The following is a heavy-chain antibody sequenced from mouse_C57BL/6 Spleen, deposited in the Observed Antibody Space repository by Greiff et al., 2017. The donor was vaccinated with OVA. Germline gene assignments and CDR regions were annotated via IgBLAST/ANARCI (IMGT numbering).Heavy chain of an antibody. Sequence: VKLQQSGPGLVQPSQSLSITCTVSGFSLTSYGVHWVRQSPGKGLEWLGVIWRGGSTDYNAAFMSRLSITKDNSKSQVFFKMNSLQADDTAIYYCAKNRGTTVVYFDYWGQGTTLTVSS. D-gene: IGHD1-1*01. CDR2: IWRGGST. CDR1: GFSLTSYG. J-gene: IGHJ2*01. CDR3: AKNRGTTVVYFDY. V-gene: IGHV2-5*01.